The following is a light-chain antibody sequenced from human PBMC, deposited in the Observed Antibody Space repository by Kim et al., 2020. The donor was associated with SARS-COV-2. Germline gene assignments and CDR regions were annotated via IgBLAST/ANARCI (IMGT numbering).Light chain of an antibody. CDR1: ETINSW. CDR2: KAS. V-gene: IGKV1-5*03. Sequence: DIQMTQSPSTLSASVGDRVTITCRASETINSWLAWYQQKPGKAPKLLIYKASSLQSGVPSRFSGSGFGTEFTLTISTLQPDDFATYYCQQYDSYSRYSFGQGTKLEI. CDR3: QQYDSYSRYS. J-gene: IGKJ2*03.